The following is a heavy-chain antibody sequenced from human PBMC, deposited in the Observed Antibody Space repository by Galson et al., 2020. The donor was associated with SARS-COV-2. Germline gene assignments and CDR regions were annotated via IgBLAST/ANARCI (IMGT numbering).Heavy chain of an antibody. Sequence: SETLSLTCTISDDSIFSYHWNWIRRPAGKGREWIGRVHFSGSTLYNPSLKSRATMSVDTSQKQFSLNLSSVTAADTAVYYCARVGDYLAVRPPYYGMDVWGPGTAVTVAS. CDR1: DDSIFSYH. CDR2: VHFSGST. V-gene: IGHV4-4*07. D-gene: IGHD6-6*01. J-gene: IGHJ6*02. CDR3: ARVGDYLAVRPPYYGMDV.